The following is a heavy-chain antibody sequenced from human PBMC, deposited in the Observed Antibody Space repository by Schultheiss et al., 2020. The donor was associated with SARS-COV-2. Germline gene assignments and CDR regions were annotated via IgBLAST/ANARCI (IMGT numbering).Heavy chain of an antibody. Sequence: SETLSLTCAVYGGSFSGYYWSWIRQSPGKGLEWIGYIYYSGSTNYNPSLKSRVTISVDTSKNQFSLKLSSVTAADTAVYYCARTPYGMDVWGQGTTVTVSS. V-gene: IGHV4-59*01. CDR2: IYYSGST. CDR1: GGSFSGYY. J-gene: IGHJ6*02. CDR3: ARTPYGMDV.